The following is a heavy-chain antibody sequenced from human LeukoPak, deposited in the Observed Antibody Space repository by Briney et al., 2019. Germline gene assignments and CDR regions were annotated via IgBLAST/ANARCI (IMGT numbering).Heavy chain of an antibody. CDR3: ARDRGYTYGHPLDY. V-gene: IGHV3-33*01. D-gene: IGHD5-18*01. Sequence: PGGSLRLSCAASGFTFTTYVMHWVRQAPGKGLEWVALIWHDGSNKYYGDSVKDRFTISRDNPKNTLYLQMDSLRAEDTAVYYCARDRGYTYGHPLDYWGQGTLVTVSS. CDR2: IWHDGSNK. CDR1: GFTFTTYV. J-gene: IGHJ4*02.